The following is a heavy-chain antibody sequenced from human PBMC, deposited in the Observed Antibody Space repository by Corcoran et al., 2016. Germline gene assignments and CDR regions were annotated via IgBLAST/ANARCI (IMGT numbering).Heavy chain of an antibody. J-gene: IGHJ5*02. CDR2: IYHSGST. Sequence: QVQLQQSGPGLVKPSGTLSLTCAASGGSISSSNRWRWVRQPPEKGLEWIGEIYHSGSTNYNPSLKSRVTITVDKSTNKFSLKLSSVNAADTAVYYCARDGESGFDPWGQGTLVTVSS. CDR1: GGSISSSNR. V-gene: IGHV4-4*02. CDR3: ARDGESGFDP. D-gene: IGHD7-27*01.